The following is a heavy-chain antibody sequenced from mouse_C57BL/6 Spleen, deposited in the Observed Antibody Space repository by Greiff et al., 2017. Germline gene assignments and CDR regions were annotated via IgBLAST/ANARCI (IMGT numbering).Heavy chain of an antibody. CDR1: GFTFSSYG. Sequence: DVMLVESGGDLVKPGGSLKLSCAASGFTFSSYGMSWVRQTPDKRLEWVATISSGGSYTYYPDSVKGRFTISRDNAKNTLYLQMSSLKSEDTAMYYCARPDYDEDYAMDYWGQGTSVTVSS. D-gene: IGHD2-4*01. J-gene: IGHJ4*01. V-gene: IGHV5-6*02. CDR2: ISSGGSYT. CDR3: ARPDYDEDYAMDY.